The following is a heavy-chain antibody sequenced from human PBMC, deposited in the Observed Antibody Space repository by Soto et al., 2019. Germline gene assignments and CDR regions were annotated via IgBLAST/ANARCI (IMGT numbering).Heavy chain of an antibody. J-gene: IGHJ4*02. D-gene: IGHD2-15*01. CDR1: GGSVSSGSYY. Sequence: PSETLSLTCTVSGGSVSSGSYYWSWIRQPPGKGLEWIGYIYYSGSTNYNPSLKSRVTISVDTSKNQFSLKLSSVTAADTAVYYCASRRGGYCSGGSCYMFDYWGKGTLVTVSS. V-gene: IGHV4-61*01. CDR2: IYYSGST. CDR3: ASRRGGYCSGGSCYMFDY.